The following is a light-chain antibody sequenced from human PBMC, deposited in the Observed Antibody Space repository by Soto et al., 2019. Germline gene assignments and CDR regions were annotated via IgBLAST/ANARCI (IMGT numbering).Light chain of an antibody. Sequence: EIVMTQSPVTLSVSPGERATLSCRASQSLSSNLAWYQQKPGQAPRLLIYGASTRATGMPARFSGSGSGTEFTLTISRLQSEDFAIYYCQQYNNWPLTFGGGTKVESK. J-gene: IGKJ4*01. V-gene: IGKV3-15*01. CDR3: QQYNNWPLT. CDR2: GAS. CDR1: QSLSSN.